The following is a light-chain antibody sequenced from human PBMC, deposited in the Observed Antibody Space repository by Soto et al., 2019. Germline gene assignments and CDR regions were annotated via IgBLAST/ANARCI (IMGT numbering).Light chain of an antibody. CDR3: QQYNDWPRT. CDR1: QSVSSS. V-gene: IGKV3-15*01. Sequence: EIVMTQSPVTLSVSPGEGATLSCRASQSVSSSLAWYQQKPGQAPRLIIYGPSTRATGIPARFGGSGSGTECSLSVSSLQSEVVAVYYCQQYNDWPRTCGQGTKVEIK. CDR2: GPS. J-gene: IGKJ1*01.